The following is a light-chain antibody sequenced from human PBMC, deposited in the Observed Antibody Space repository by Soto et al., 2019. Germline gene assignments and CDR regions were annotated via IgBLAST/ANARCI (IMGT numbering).Light chain of an antibody. V-gene: IGLV1-40*01. CDR3: QSYDSSLSASV. J-gene: IGLJ2*01. CDR1: SSNIGAGYD. Sequence: QTVVTQPPSVSGAPGQRVTISCTGSSSNIGAGYDVHWYQQLPGTAPKLLIYGNSNRPSGVPDRFSGSKSGTSASLAITGLQAEDDADYYCQSYDSSLSASVFGGGTKLTVL. CDR2: GNS.